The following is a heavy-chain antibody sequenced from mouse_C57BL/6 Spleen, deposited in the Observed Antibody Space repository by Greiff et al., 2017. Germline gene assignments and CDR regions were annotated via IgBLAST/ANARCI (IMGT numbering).Heavy chain of an antibody. CDR1: GFTFTDYY. D-gene: IGHD2-12*01. Sequence: EVQVVESGGGLVQPGGSLSLSCAASGFTFTDYYMSWVRQPPGKALQWLGFIRNKANGYTTEYSASVKGRLTISRDNSQSILYLQMIALRAEDSATYYCARSYSPYYFDYWGQGTTLTVSS. CDR3: ARSYSPYYFDY. J-gene: IGHJ2*01. CDR2: IRNKANGYTT. V-gene: IGHV7-3*01.